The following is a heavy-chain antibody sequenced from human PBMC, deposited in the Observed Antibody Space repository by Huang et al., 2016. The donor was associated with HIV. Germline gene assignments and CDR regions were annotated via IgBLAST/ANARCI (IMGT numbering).Heavy chain of an antibody. D-gene: IGHD3-3*01. CDR3: ARHSDDFWSGYSYFDY. J-gene: IGHJ4*02. V-gene: IGHV4-39*01. CDR1: GGSISSSSYY. CDR2: FHYSGST. Sequence: QLQLQESGPGLVKPSETLSLTCTVSGGSISSSSYYWGWIRQPPGKGLEWIGSFHYSGSTYYNPSLKSRVTISVETSKNQFSRKLSSVTAADTAVYYCARHSDDFWSGYSYFDYWGQGTLVPVSS.